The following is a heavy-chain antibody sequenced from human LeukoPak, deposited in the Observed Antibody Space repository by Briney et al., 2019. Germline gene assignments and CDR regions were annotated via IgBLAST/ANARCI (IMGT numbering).Heavy chain of an antibody. CDR2: IYTSGST. J-gene: IGHJ2*01. CDR3: ARDPAYTAATYWYFDL. V-gene: IGHV4-4*07. Sequence: SETLSLTCTVSGGSISSYYWSWIRQPAGKGLEWIGRIYTSGSTNYNPSLKSRVTISVDTSKNQFSLKLSSVTAADTAVYYCARDPAYTAATYWYFDLWGRGTPVTVSS. CDR1: GGSISSYY. D-gene: IGHD5-18*01.